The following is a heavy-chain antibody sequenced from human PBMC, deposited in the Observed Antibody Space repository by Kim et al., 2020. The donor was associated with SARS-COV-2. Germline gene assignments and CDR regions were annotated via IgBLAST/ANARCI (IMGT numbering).Heavy chain of an antibody. D-gene: IGHD3-16*01. CDR3: AREPLSTFLIDY. CDR2: IYYSGST. J-gene: IGHJ4*02. CDR1: GGSISSGGYY. Sequence: SETLSLTCTVSGGSISSGGYYWSWIRQHPGKGLEWIGYIYYSGSTYYNPSLKSRVTISVDTSKNQFSLKLSSVTAADTAVYYCAREPLSTFLIDYWGQGTLVTVSS. V-gene: IGHV4-31*03.